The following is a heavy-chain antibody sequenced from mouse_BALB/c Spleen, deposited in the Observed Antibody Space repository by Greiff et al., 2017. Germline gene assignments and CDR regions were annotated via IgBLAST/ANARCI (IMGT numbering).Heavy chain of an antibody. CDR3: ARTTAHYAMDY. CDR2: ISSGSSTI. Sequence: EVQGVESGGGLVQPGGSRKLSCAASGFTFSSFGMHWVRQAPEKGLEWVAYISSGSSTIYYADTVKGRFTISRDNPKNTLFLQMTSLRSEDTAMYYCARTTAHYAMDYWGQGTSVTVSS. CDR1: GFTFSSFG. V-gene: IGHV5-17*02. J-gene: IGHJ4*01. D-gene: IGHD1-2*01.